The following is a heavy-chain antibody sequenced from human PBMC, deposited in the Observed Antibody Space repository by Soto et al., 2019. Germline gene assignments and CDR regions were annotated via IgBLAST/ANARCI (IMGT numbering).Heavy chain of an antibody. CDR3: ARDPHAVWNSYCFDS. V-gene: IGHV1-18*01. J-gene: IGHJ4*02. D-gene: IGHD2-21*01. Sequence: ASLRVACKPSGYPLDTYGIKCVRRAPGERPEWMGRISAHNVQRDYAQNFEGRMAMATDTSTNTAYMELSTLRSDDTAVYYCARDPHAVWNSYCFDSSGPGTLGTVST. CDR1: GYPLDTYG. CDR2: ISAHNVQR.